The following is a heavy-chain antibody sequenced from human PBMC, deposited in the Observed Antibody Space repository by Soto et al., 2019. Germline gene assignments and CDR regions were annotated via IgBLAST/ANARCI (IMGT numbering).Heavy chain of an antibody. V-gene: IGHV3-48*03. CDR2: ISSSGSTI. Sequence: PGWSLRLSCAASGFTFSSYEMNWVRQAPGKGLEWVSYISSSGSTIYYADSVKGRFTISRDNAKNSLYLQMNSLRAEDTAVYYCARDQGNYYDSSGYYYLWGQGTLVTVSS. CDR1: GFTFSSYE. CDR3: ARDQGNYYDSSGYYYL. J-gene: IGHJ4*02. D-gene: IGHD3-22*01.